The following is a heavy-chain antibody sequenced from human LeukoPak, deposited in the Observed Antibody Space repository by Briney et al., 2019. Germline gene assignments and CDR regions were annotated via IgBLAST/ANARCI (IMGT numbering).Heavy chain of an antibody. V-gene: IGHV3-48*02. CDR1: GFTFSSYS. CDR3: ASSGSYRFDY. Sequence: GGSMRLSCAASGFTFSSYSMNWVRQAPGKGLEWVSHITASGTAMFYADSVKGRFTISRDNAKNSLYLQMNSLRDEDTAVYYCASSGSYRFDYWGQGTLVTVSS. J-gene: IGHJ4*02. D-gene: IGHD1-26*01. CDR2: ITASGTAM.